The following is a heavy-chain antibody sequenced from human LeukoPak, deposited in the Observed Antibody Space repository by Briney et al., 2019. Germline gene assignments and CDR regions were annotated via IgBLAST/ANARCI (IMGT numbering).Heavy chain of an antibody. CDR3: ARDPPGSYYLFYYMDV. J-gene: IGHJ6*03. CDR1: GFTLSRYS. V-gene: IGHV3-21*01. CDR2: ISSGSSYI. D-gene: IGHD3-10*01. Sequence: GGSLRLSCAASGFTLSRYSMNWVRQAPGKGLEWVSSISSGSSYIYYAGSVKGRFTISRDNAKNSLYLQMNSLRAEDTAVYYCARDPPGSYYLFYYMDVWGKGTTVTISS.